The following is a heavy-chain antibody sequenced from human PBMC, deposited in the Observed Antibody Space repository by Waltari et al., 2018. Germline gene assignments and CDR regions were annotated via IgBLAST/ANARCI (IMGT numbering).Heavy chain of an antibody. CDR3: ARISSGDLAFDS. D-gene: IGHD2-21*01. CDR1: GYSISNGHY. V-gene: IGHV4-38-2*02. Sequence: QVRLEESGPRLVKASETLSLTCTVSGYSISNGHYWGWIRQTPGWGLEWVGNMFHDGGGYDNPSLRSRVSISVDTSKNQLSLRLNSVTAADTATYYCARISSGDLAFDSWGHGIPVIVS. CDR2: MFHDGGG. J-gene: IGHJ5*01.